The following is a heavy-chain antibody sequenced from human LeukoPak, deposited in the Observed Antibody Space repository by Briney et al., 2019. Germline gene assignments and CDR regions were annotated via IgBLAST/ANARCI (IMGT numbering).Heavy chain of an antibody. Sequence: ASVKVSCKASGYTFTSYGIRWVRQAPGQGLEWMGRIIPILGIANYAQKFQGRVTITADKSTSTAYMELSSLRSEDTAVYYCAREPRYCSSTSCYLGLISNYFDYWGQGTLVTVSS. CDR3: AREPRYCSSTSCYLGLISNYFDY. D-gene: IGHD2-2*01. V-gene: IGHV1-69*04. CDR1: GYTFTSYG. J-gene: IGHJ4*02. CDR2: IIPILGIA.